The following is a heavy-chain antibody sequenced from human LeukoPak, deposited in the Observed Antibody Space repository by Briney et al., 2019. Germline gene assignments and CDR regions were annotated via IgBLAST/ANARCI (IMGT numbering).Heavy chain of an antibody. Sequence: GVSLRLSCAASGFTFSSYAMSWVRQAPGKGLEWVSAISGSGGSTYYADSVKGRFTISRDNSKNTLYLQMNSLRAEDTAVYYCAKGPPTSYSSSWQEYFQHWGQGTLVTVSS. V-gene: IGHV3-23*01. J-gene: IGHJ1*01. CDR2: ISGSGGST. CDR3: AKGPPTSYSSSWQEYFQH. D-gene: IGHD6-13*01. CDR1: GFTFSSYA.